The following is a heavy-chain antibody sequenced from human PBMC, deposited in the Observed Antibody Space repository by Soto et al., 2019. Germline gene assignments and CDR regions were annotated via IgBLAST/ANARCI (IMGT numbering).Heavy chain of an antibody. D-gene: IGHD5-12*01. Sequence: SSETLSLTCSVSGGSISDNFWSWIRQPPGKGLECIGYIYYSGSTNYNPSLKSRVTISVDTSKNQFSLKLSSVTAADTAVYYCARGEAGGWLQSPFVQPGFFDYWGQGTLVTVSS. CDR2: IYYSGST. V-gene: IGHV4-59*13. CDR1: GGSISDNF. CDR3: ARGEAGGWLQSPFVQPGFFDY. J-gene: IGHJ4*02.